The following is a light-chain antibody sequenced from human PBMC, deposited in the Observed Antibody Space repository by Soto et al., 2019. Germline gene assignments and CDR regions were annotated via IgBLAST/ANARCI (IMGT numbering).Light chain of an antibody. V-gene: IGKV3-11*01. CDR1: QSVSSY. CDR2: DAS. CDR3: QQRSSWPLT. Sequence: EIVLTQSPATLSLSPGERATLSCRASQSVSSYLAWYQQKPGQAPRLLIYDASNRATGIPARISGSGSGTDFTLTISSLEPEDFSIYYCQQRSSWPLTFGQGTRLEIK. J-gene: IGKJ5*01.